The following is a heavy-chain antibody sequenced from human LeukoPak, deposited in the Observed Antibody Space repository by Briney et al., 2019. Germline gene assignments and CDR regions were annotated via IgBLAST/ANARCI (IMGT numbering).Heavy chain of an antibody. D-gene: IGHD6-13*01. CDR3: ATDLKGAAATPTVFDY. CDR2: FDPEGGET. J-gene: IGHJ4*02. V-gene: IGHV1-24*01. CDR1: GYTLTELS. Sequence: ASVKVSCKVSGYTLTELSMHWVRQAPGKGLEWMGGFDPEGGETIYAQKFQGRVTMTEDTSTDTAYMELSSLRSEDTAVYYCATDLKGAAATPTVFDYWGQGTLVTVSS.